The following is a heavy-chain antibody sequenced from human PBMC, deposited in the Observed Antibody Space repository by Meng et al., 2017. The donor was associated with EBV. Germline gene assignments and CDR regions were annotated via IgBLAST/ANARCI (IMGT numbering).Heavy chain of an antibody. D-gene: IGHD6-13*01. CDR3: AHRRDEYSSSWYGWFNP. CDR2: IYWDDDK. Sequence: QITLKEFGPTLVQPTPTLTLTCTFSGFSPSTSGVGVGWIRQPPGKALEWLALIYWDDDKRYSPSLKSRLTITKDTSKNQVVLTMTNMDPVDTATYYCAHRRDEYSSSWYGWFNPWGQGTLVTVSS. CDR1: GFSPSTSGVG. J-gene: IGHJ5*02. V-gene: IGHV2-5*02.